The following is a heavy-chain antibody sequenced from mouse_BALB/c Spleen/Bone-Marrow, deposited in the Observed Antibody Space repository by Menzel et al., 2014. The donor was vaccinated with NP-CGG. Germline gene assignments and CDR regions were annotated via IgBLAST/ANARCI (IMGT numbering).Heavy chain of an antibody. J-gene: IGHJ4*01. D-gene: IGHD2-1*01. Sequence: DLVKPGASVKLSCKASGYTFTNYWINWIKQRPGQGLEWIGRIAPGSGSTYYNEMFKGKATLPVDTSSSAAYIQLSSLSSEDSAVYFCARGIYYGNYVYAMDYWGQGTSGTVSS. CDR2: IAPGSGST. V-gene: IGHV1S41*01. CDR3: ARGIYYGNYVYAMDY. CDR1: GYTFTNYW.